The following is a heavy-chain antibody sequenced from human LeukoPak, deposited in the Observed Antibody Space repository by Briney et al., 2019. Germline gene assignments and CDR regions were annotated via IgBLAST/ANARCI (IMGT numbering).Heavy chain of an antibody. D-gene: IGHD3-22*01. CDR2: ISGRGGDS. CDR1: GFSFSSHV. V-gene: IGHV3-23*01. CDR3: AKDQNYESSGYYGGFLC. Sequence: SGRSLRLSCAASGFSFSSHVMHWVRQAPGKGLEWVTGISGRGGDSNYGDSVKGRFIISRDNSKNTLNQQMKSLRAEDTALYYCAKDQNYESSGYYGGFLCWGQGTLVTVSS. J-gene: IGHJ4*02.